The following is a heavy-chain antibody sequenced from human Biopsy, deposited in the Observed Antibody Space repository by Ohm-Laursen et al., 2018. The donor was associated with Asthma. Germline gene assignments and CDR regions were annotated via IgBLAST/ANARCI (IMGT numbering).Heavy chain of an antibody. J-gene: IGHJ6*02. CDR2: IIPIFGPT. D-gene: IGHD5-12*01. V-gene: IGHV1-69*15. CDR1: GYNFNTSD. CDR3: ARGYSGSDRIVYYYSGLEV. Sequence: SSVKVSCKTSGYNFNTSDINWVRQAPGQGLEWMGRIIPIFGPTNYAQKFQGRVTISADDSTSTAYMELSSLSSEDAAVYYCARGYSGSDRIVYYYSGLEVWGQGTTVTVSS.